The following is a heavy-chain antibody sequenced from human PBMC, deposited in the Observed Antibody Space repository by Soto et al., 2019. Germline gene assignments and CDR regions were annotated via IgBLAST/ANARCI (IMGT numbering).Heavy chain of an antibody. D-gene: IGHD6-19*01. J-gene: IGHJ4*02. CDR2: ISGSGDST. CDR3: AKERSSGWSFDY. CDR1: GFTFSTYA. Sequence: EVQLLESGGGLVQPGGSLRLSCAASGFTFSTYAMNWVRQAPGKGLEWVSGISGSGDSTYYADSVKGRFTVSRDNSKNTLYLQMNSLRGEDTAVFYCAKERSSGWSFDYWGQGTVVTVSP. V-gene: IGHV3-23*01.